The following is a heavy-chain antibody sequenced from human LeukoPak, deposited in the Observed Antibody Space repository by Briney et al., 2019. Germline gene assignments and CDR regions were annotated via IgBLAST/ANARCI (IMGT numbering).Heavy chain of an antibody. Sequence: PGRSLRLSCAASGFTFSSHGMHWVRQAPGKGLEWVAVISNDGTNKNYVDSVKGRFTISRDNSKNTLYLQMNSLRTEDTAVYYCAKGCSGSTTCYLIDYWGHGTLVTVSS. CDR2: ISNDGTNK. CDR1: GFTFSSHG. D-gene: IGHD2-2*01. J-gene: IGHJ4*01. CDR3: AKGCSGSTTCYLIDY. V-gene: IGHV3-30*18.